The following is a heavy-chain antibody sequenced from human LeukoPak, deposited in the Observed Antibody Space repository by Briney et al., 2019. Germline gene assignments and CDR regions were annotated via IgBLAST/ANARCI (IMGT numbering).Heavy chain of an antibody. D-gene: IGHD3-10*01. V-gene: IGHV1-18*01. CDR1: GGTFSSYA. Sequence: ASVKVSCKASGGTFSSYAISWVRQAPGQGLEWMGWISAYNGNTNYAQKLQGRVTMTTDTSTSTAYMELRSLRSDDTAVYYCAGSHYGSGSYSYYFDYWGQGTLVTVSS. CDR2: ISAYNGNT. CDR3: AGSHYGSGSYSYYFDY. J-gene: IGHJ4*02.